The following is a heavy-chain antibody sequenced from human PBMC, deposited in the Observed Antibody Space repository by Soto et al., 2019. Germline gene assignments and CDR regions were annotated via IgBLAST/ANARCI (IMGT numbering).Heavy chain of an antibody. CDR2: ISSSGSTI. CDR3: ARDRSPFYYYYGMDV. Sequence: GGSLRLSCAASGFTFSSYEMNWVRQAPGKGLEWVSYISSSGSTIYYADSVKGRFTISRDNAKNSLYLQMNSLRAEDTAVYYCARDRSPFYYYYGMDVWGQGTTVTVSS. V-gene: IGHV3-48*03. J-gene: IGHJ6*02. CDR1: GFTFSSYE.